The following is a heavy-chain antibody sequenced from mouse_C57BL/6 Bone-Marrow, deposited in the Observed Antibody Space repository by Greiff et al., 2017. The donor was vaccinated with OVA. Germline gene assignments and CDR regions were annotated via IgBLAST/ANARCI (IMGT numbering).Heavy chain of an antibody. CDR2: ISYDGSN. V-gene: IGHV3-6*01. D-gene: IGHD2-5*01. Sequence: ESGPGLVKPSQSLSLTCSVTGYSITSGYYWNWIRQFPGNKLEWMGYISYDGSNNYNPSLKNRISITRDTSKNQFFLKLNSVTTEDTATYYCARVRSNFYFDYWGQGTTLTVSS. J-gene: IGHJ2*01. CDR3: ARVRSNFYFDY. CDR1: GYSITSGYY.